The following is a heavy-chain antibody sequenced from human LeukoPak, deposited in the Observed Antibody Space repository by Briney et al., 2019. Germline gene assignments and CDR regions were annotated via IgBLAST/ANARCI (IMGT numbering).Heavy chain of an antibody. Sequence: PGGSLRLSCAVSGFTFNSYTMNWVRQAPGKGLEWVSYISSSSSTIYYADSVKGRFTISRDNAKNSLYLQMNSLRDEDTAVYYCARDKSQVDGDYGHFDYWGQGTLVTVSS. CDR3: ARDKSQVDGDYGHFDY. CDR1: GFTFNSYT. D-gene: IGHD4-17*01. CDR2: ISSSSSTI. V-gene: IGHV3-48*02. J-gene: IGHJ4*02.